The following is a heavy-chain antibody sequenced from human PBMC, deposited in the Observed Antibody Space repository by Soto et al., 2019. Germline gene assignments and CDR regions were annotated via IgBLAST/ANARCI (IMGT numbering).Heavy chain of an antibody. CDR1: GGSISSSSYY. CDR2: IYYSGST. J-gene: IGHJ3*02. D-gene: IGHD2-21*02. Sequence: QLQLQESGPGLVKPSETLSLTCTVSGGSISSSSYYWGWIRQPPGKGLEWIGSIYYSGSTYYNPSLKSRFTISVDTSKNQFSLKLSSVTAADTAVYYCARLRGGNSFRRAFDIWGQGTMVTVSS. CDR3: ARLRGGNSFRRAFDI. V-gene: IGHV4-39*01.